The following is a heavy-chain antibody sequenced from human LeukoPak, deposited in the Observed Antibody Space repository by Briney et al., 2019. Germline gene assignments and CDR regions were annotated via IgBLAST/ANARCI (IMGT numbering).Heavy chain of an antibody. J-gene: IGHJ6*03. V-gene: IGHV4-59*12. CDR3: AESGGYYDMDV. Sequence: SETLSLTCTVSGGFLSSYYWSWIRQPPGKGLEWIWYIYYSGSTNYNPSRKIRVTISVDTSKNQFSLKLGSVAAADTAVYYCAESGGYYDMDVWGKGTVVSVSS. CDR1: GGFLSSYY. CDR2: IYYSGST. D-gene: IGHD3-10*01.